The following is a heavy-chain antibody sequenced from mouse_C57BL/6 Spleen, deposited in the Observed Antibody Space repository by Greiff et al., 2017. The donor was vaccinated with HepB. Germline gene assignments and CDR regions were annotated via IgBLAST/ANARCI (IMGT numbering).Heavy chain of an antibody. V-gene: IGHV1-63*01. CDR1: GYTFTNYW. D-gene: IGHD1-1*01. CDR3: ARRENYYGSSYGYFDV. Sequence: QVQLQQSGAELVRPGPSVKMSCKASGYTFTNYWIGWAKQRPGHGLEWIGDIYPGGGYTNYNGKFKGKATLTADKSSSTAYMQLSSLTSEDSAVYFCARRENYYGSSYGYFDVWGTGTTVTVSS. J-gene: IGHJ1*03. CDR2: IYPGGGYT.